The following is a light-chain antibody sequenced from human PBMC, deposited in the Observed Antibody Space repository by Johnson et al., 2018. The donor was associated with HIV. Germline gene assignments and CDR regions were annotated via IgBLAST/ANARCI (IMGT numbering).Light chain of an antibody. Sequence: QSVLTQPPSVSAAPGQKVTISCSGSSSNIGNNYVSWYQQLPGTAPKLLIYENNKRPSGIPDRFSGSKSGTSATLGITGLQTGDEADYYCGTWDSGLGAVYVFGPGTKVTVL. V-gene: IGLV1-51*02. J-gene: IGLJ1*01. CDR3: GTWDSGLGAVYV. CDR1: SSNIGNNY. CDR2: ENN.